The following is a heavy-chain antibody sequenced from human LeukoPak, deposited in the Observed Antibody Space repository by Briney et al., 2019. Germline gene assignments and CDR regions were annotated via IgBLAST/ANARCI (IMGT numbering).Heavy chain of an antibody. Sequence: GGSLRLSCAASGFTFSSYWMSWVRQAPGKGLEWVANIKQDGSEKYYVDSVKGRFTISRDNAKNSLYLQMNSLRAEDTAVYYCARDSLPYYDFWSGYAGHHMDVWGKGTTVTVSS. D-gene: IGHD3-3*01. CDR1: GFTFSSYW. J-gene: IGHJ6*03. V-gene: IGHV3-7*01. CDR2: IKQDGSEK. CDR3: ARDSLPYYDFWSGYAGHHMDV.